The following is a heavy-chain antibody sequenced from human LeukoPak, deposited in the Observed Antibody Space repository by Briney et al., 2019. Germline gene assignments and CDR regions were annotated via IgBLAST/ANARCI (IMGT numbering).Heavy chain of an antibody. V-gene: IGHV3-30*18. J-gene: IGHJ4*02. D-gene: IGHD3-22*01. CDR1: GFTFRSYG. CDR3: GKDRSDSSAYFLPTLSH. CDR2: KSYRGHKI. Sequence: GESLSLPCAASGFTFRSYGVHWVRHAPGKGVEWVAVKSYRGHKIYYADSVKGRFTISRDNAKNTLYLQMNSLSAEDTTVYYCGKDRSDSSAYFLPTLSHWGEGTLVTASS.